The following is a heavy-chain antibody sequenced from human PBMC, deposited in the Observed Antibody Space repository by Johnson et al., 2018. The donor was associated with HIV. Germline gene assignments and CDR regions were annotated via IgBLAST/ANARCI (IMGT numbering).Heavy chain of an antibody. CDR3: ARGLGLLLRLGAFDI. Sequence: VQLVESGGGLIQPGGSLRLSCAASGFTVSSNYMSWVRQAPGKGLEWVSLIYSGGSTYYADSVTGRFTISRDNSKNTLYLQMNSLRAEDTAVYYCARGLGLLLRLGAFDIWGQGTMVTVSS. J-gene: IGHJ3*02. V-gene: IGHV3-53*01. CDR1: GFTVSSNY. CDR2: IYSGGST. D-gene: IGHD3-22*01.